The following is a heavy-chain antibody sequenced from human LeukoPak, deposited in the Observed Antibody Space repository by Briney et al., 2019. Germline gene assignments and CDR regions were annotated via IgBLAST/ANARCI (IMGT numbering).Heavy chain of an antibody. Sequence: ASVKVSCKASGYTFTSYGINWVRQATGQGLEWMGWMNPNSGNTGYAQKFQGRVTITRNTSISTAYMELSSLRSEDTAVYYCARGLRGSGSYYLDYWGQGTLVTVSS. CDR1: GYTFTSYG. D-gene: IGHD1-26*01. CDR3: ARGLRGSGSYYLDY. V-gene: IGHV1-8*03. J-gene: IGHJ4*02. CDR2: MNPNSGNT.